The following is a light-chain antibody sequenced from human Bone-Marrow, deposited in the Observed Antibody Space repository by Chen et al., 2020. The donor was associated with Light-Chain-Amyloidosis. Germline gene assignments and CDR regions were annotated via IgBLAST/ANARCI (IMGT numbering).Light chain of an antibody. V-gene: IGLV4-69*01. CDR1: SGHRTYP. Sequence: QLVLTQSPSASASLGASVKLTCILSSGHRTYPIAWHQRQPGKGPRYLMLVNQDGTHTKGDGIPDRFSGSSSGAERYLTISSLRSEDEADYYWQTWGSGFHVLFGGGTRLSVL. J-gene: IGLJ2*01. CDR2: VNQDGTH. CDR3: QTWGSGFHVL.